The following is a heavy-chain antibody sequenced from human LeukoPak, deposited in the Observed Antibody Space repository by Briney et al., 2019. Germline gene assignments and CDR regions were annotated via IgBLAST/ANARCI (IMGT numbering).Heavy chain of an antibody. CDR2: IYISGST. J-gene: IGHJ4*02. CDR3: ARDDVDAPTFDF. V-gene: IGHV4-4*07. Sequence: SETLSLTCTVSGASISNYYWSWIRQPAGKRLEWIGRIYISGSTDYNPSLKSRVTMSTDTSKNQFSLRLKSVSAADTAVYYCARDDVDAPTFDFWGQGILVTVFS. CDR1: GASISNYY. D-gene: IGHD5-18*01.